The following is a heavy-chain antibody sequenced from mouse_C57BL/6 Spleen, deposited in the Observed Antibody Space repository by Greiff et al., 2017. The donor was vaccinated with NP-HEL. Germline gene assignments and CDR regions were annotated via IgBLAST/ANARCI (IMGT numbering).Heavy chain of an antibody. CDR3: ARKDYYVQVAY. J-gene: IGHJ3*01. D-gene: IGHD1-1*01. Sequence: VQLQQSGPELVKPGASVKLSCKASGYTFTSYDINWVKQRPGQGLEWIGWIYPRDCSPKYNEKFRGKVTLTVETSSSTAYMDLHSLTSEDAAVYFVARKDYYVQVAYWGQGTRVTVSA. V-gene: IGHV1-85*01. CDR1: GYTFTSYD. CDR2: IYPRDCSP.